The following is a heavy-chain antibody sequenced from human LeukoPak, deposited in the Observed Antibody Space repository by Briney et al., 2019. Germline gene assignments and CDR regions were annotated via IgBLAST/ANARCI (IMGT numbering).Heavy chain of an antibody. CDR2: ICSSSNYI. CDR1: VFAFSTYS. Sequence: PGGSLRLSCVPSVFAFSTYSMNWVRGARGKGLEGVSSICSSSNYIYYADAVERRCTISRHNAKKSLYLQMNTLRAEHRAVYNCAQNFYDRSGRYFYYCGAGKLVTVSP. D-gene: IGHD3-22*01. J-gene: IGHJ4*01. CDR3: AQNFYDRSGRYFYY. V-gene: IGHV3-21*01.